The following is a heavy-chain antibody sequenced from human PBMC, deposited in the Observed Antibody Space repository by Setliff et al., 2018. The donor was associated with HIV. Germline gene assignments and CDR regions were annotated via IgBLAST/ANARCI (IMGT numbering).Heavy chain of an antibody. CDR2: IYYTGST. CDR1: GGSISSGAYY. V-gene: IGHV4-31*03. Sequence: SETLSLTCTVSGGSISSGAYYWSWIRLHPGKGLEWIGYIYYTGSTYYNPSLKSRVSTSLDSSTTQFSLKLISVTAADTAVYYCASGDYMDVWGKGITVTVSS. D-gene: IGHD7-27*01. CDR3: ASGDYMDV. J-gene: IGHJ6*03.